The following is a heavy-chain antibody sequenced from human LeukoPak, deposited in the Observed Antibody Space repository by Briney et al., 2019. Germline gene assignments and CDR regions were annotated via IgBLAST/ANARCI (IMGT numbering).Heavy chain of an antibody. CDR3: ARGQPCSGGSCYSHWFDP. CDR1: GGSISSYY. V-gene: IGHV4-59*01. Sequence: SETLSLTCTVSGGSISSYYWSWIRQPPGKGLEWIGFIYYSGSTNYNPSLKSRVTISVDTSKNQFSLKLSSVTAADTAVYYCARGQPCSGGSCYSHWFDPWGQGTLVTVSS. J-gene: IGHJ5*02. CDR2: IYYSGST. D-gene: IGHD2-15*01.